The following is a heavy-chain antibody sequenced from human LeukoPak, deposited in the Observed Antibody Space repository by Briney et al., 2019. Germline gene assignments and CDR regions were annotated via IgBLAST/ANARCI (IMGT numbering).Heavy chain of an antibody. J-gene: IGHJ4*02. CDR3: ARWSSRNFDY. Sequence: AETLSLTCTASGGSISSHYWSWVRQPPGKGLEWIGYIYYSGSTNYHPSLRSRVTISVDTSKNQFSLKLNSVTAADTAVYYCARWSSRNFDYWGQGTLVTVSS. V-gene: IGHV4-59*11. D-gene: IGHD2-2*01. CDR2: IYYSGST. CDR1: GGSISSHY.